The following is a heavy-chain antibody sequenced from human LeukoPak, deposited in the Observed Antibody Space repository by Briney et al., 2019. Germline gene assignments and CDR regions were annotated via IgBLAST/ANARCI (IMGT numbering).Heavy chain of an antibody. CDR3: ARYRADYVSLPSPFDY. V-gene: IGHV5-51*01. J-gene: IGHJ4*02. CDR1: GYRFTDYW. Sequence: GESLKISCKGSGYRFTDYWIGWVRQMPGKGLEWMGIISPEDSDPRYSPSFQGQVTISAHESISTAYLRWSSLKASDTALYYCARYRADYVSLPSPFDYWGQGTLVTVSS. D-gene: IGHD4-17*01. CDR2: ISPEDSDP.